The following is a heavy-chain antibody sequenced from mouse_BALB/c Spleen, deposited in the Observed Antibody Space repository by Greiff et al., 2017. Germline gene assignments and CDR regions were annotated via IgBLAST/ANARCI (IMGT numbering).Heavy chain of an antibody. V-gene: IGHV2-9*02. CDR1: GFSLTSYG. Sequence: VQGVESGPGLVAPSQSLSITCTVSGFSLTSYGVHWVRQPPGKGLEWLGVIWAGGSTNYNSALMSRLSISKDNSKSQVFLKMNSLQTDDTAMYYCARGGIYYDYDGAFDYWGQGTTLTVSS. CDR3: ARGGIYYDYDGAFDY. CDR2: IWAGGST. J-gene: IGHJ2*01. D-gene: IGHD2-4*01.